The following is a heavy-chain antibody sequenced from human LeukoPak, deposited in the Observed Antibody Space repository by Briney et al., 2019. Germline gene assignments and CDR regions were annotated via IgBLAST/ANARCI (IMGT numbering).Heavy chain of an antibody. D-gene: IGHD2-2*01. J-gene: IGHJ4*02. V-gene: IGHV3-23*01. CDR2: ISCSGGTT. CDR3: AKRYCSSTSCSLFDY. Sequence: GGSVRLSCAASGFTFSSYAMSWVRQAPGKGLEWVSAISCSGGTTYYADSVKGRFTISRDNSKKTLYLQMDSLRAEDTAIYYCAKRYCSSTSCSLFDYWGQGTLVTVSS. CDR1: GFTFSSYA.